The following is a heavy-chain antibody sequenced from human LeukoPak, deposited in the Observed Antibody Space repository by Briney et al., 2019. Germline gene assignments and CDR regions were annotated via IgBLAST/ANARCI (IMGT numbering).Heavy chain of an antibody. CDR2: INPNSGGT. V-gene: IGHV1-2*02. D-gene: IGHD3-10*01. CDR1: GYTFTGYY. Sequence: GASVKVSCKASGYTFTGYYMHWVRQAPGQGLEWMGWINPNSGGTNYAQKFQGRVTMTRDTSISTAYMELSSLRSEDTAVYYCARRARFKRVLDVWGKGTTVTVSS. J-gene: IGHJ6*04. CDR3: ARRARFKRVLDV.